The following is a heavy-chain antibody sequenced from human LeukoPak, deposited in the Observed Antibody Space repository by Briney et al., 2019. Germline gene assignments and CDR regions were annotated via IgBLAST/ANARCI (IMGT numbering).Heavy chain of an antibody. CDR2: INPNSGGT. V-gene: IGHV1-2*02. J-gene: IGHJ4*02. Sequence: GASVKVSCKASGYTFTGYYMHWVRQAPGQGLEWMGWINPNSGGTNYAQKFQGRVTMTRDTSISTAYMELSRLRSDDTAVYYCARAGAMIVVALDYWGQGTLVTVSS. CDR3: ARAGAMIVVALDY. D-gene: IGHD3-22*01. CDR1: GYTFTGYY.